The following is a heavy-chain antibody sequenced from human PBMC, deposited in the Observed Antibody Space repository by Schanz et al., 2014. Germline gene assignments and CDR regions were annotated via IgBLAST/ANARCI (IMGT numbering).Heavy chain of an antibody. CDR3: ARGGFFDSTSFDS. CDR2: INPSSGTT. J-gene: IGHJ4*02. CDR1: GGTFSSST. D-gene: IGHD2-2*01. V-gene: IGHV1-46*03. Sequence: QVQLVQSGAEVKKPGSSVKVSCKASGGTFSSSTLTWVRQAPGQRLEWMGKINPSSGTTRIAQNFQGRLTVTSDASTSTVNMELSSLRSEDTAVYYCARGGFFDSTSFDSWGQGTLVTVSS.